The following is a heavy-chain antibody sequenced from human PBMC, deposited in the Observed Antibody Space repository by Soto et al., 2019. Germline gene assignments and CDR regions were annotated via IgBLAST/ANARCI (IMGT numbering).Heavy chain of an antibody. D-gene: IGHD3-22*01. CDR1: GGSISSGDYY. CDR3: ARDKSYYDSSGISWFDP. Sequence: SETLSLTCTVSGGSISSGDYYWSWIRQPPGKGLEWIGYIYYSGSTYHNPSLKSRVTISVDTSKNQFSLKLSSVTAADTAVYYCARDKSYYDSSGISWFDPWGQGTLVTVSS. V-gene: IGHV4-30-4*01. J-gene: IGHJ5*02. CDR2: IYYSGST.